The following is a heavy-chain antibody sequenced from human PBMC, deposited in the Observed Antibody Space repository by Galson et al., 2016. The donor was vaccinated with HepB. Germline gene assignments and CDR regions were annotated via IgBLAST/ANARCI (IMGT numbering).Heavy chain of an antibody. CDR2: ISYDGSNK. CDR3: ARDRVYYYGSGTSEYFDY. D-gene: IGHD3-10*01. Sequence: SLRLSCAASGFTFSSYAMHWVRQAPGKGLEWVAVISYDGSNKYYADSVKGRFTISRDNSKNTLYLQMNSLRAEDTAVYYCARDRVYYYGSGTSEYFDYWGQGTLVTFSS. V-gene: IGHV3-30-3*01. CDR1: GFTFSSYA. J-gene: IGHJ4*02.